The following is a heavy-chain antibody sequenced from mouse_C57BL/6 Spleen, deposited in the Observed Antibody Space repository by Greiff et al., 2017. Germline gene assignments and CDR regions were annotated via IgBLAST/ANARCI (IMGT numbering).Heavy chain of an antibody. CDR1: GYTFTSYW. D-gene: IGHD1-1*02. J-gene: IGHJ4*01. Sequence: QVQLQQSGAELVKPGASVKLSCKASGYTFTSYWMHWVKQRPEQGLEWIGEIDPADRNTNDKQKFKGKATLTVDTSSSTAYMQLSSLTSEDPAFYCCARGWGKKYYCAMDDWGKGTSVTVAS. V-gene: IGHV1-50*01. CDR3: ARGWGKKYYCAMDD. CDR2: IDPADRNT.